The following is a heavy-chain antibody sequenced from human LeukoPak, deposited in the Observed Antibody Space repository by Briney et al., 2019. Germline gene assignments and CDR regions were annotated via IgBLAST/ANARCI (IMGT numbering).Heavy chain of an antibody. V-gene: IGHV4-34*01. CDR1: GGSFSGYY. CDR2: IYYSGST. CDR3: ATLGGTPVEYYYYYYGMDV. Sequence: SETLSLTCAVYGGSFSGYYWSWIRQPPGKGLEWIGSIYYSGSTYYNPSLKSRVTISVDTSKNQFSLKLSSVTAADTAVYYCATLGGTPVEYYYYYYGMDVWGQGTTVTVSS. J-gene: IGHJ6*02. D-gene: IGHD3-16*01.